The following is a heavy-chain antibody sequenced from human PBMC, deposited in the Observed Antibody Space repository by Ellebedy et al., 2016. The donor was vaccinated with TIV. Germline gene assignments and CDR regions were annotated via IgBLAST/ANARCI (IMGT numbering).Heavy chain of an antibody. D-gene: IGHD3-10*01. CDR1: GGTFSSYA. CDR3: ARAHMVRGVITYGMDV. J-gene: IGHJ6*02. Sequence: ASVKVSCKASGGTFSSYAISWVRQAPGQGLEWMGGIIPIFGTANYAQKFQGRVTITADESTSTAYMELSSLRSEDTAVYYCARAHMVRGVITYGMDVWGQGTTVTVSS. CDR2: IIPIFGTA. V-gene: IGHV1-69*13.